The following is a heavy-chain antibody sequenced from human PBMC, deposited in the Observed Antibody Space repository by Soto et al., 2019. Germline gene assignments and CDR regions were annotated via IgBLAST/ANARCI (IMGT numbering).Heavy chain of an antibody. CDR2: IYYSGST. J-gene: IGHJ4*02. Sequence: SETLSLTCTVSGGSISSGDYYWSWIRQPPGKGLEWIGYIYYSGSTYYNPSLKSRVTISVDTSRNQFSLKLSSVTAADTAVYYCYLERRPRNYFDYWGQGTFVTVSS. CDR1: GGSISSGDYY. V-gene: IGHV4-30-4*03. D-gene: IGHD1-1*01. CDR3: YLERRPRNYFDY.